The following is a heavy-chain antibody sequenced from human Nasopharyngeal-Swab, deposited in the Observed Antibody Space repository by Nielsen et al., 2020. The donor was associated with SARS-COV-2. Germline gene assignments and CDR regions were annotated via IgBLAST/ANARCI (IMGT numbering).Heavy chain of an antibody. Sequence: GESLKISCAASGFTFSSYSMNWVRQAPGKGLGWVSSISSSSSYIYYADSVKGRFTISRDNAKNSLYLQMNSLRAEDTAVYYCARVVLRFLEWIPRLYGMDVWGQGTTVTVSS. CDR3: ARVVLRFLEWIPRLYGMDV. J-gene: IGHJ6*02. D-gene: IGHD3-3*01. V-gene: IGHV3-21*01. CDR2: ISSSSSYI. CDR1: GFTFSSYS.